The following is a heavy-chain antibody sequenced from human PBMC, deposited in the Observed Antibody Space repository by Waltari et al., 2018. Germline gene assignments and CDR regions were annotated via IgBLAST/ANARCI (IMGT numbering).Heavy chain of an antibody. V-gene: IGHV3-74*03. CDR2: VNSDGTSS. CDR1: GFTLRNYW. CDR3: ARDTPGDGIDY. J-gene: IGHJ4*02. D-gene: IGHD7-27*01. Sequence: EVQMVESGGGLVQPGGSLRLSCSAFGFTLRNYWMHWVRQIPGKGLIWVSHVNSDGTSSTYAESAKGRFTISRDNAKSTLYLQMNSLRVEDTAVYYCARDTPGDGIDYWGQGTLVTVSS.